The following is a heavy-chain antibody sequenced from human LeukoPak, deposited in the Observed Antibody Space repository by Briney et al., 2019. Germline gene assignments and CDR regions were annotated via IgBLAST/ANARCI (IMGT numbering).Heavy chain of an antibody. CDR3: ARHRSPSSLSFFDI. CDR1: GASISSYY. V-gene: IGHV4-4*09. J-gene: IGHJ4*02. Sequence: PSETLSLTCTVSGASISSYYWSWIRQPPGKGLEWIGYIYTSETTNFNPAPRSRVTISIDTSKNQVSLRLSSVTAADTALYYCARHRSPSSLSFFDIWGQGMLVIVSS. CDR2: IYTSETT. D-gene: IGHD2-2*01.